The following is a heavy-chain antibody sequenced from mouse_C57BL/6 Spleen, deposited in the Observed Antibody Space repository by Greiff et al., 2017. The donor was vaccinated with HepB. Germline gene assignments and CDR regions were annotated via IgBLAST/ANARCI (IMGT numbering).Heavy chain of an antibody. CDR2: ISGGGGNT. CDR3: ARHGAGGYAMDY. J-gene: IGHJ4*01. CDR1: GFTFSSYT. Sequence: EVMLVESGGGLVKPGGSLKLSCAASGFTFSSYTMSWVRQTPEKRLEWVATISGGGGNTYYPDSVKGRFTISRDNAKNTLYLQMSSLRSEDTALYYCARHGAGGYAMDYWGQGTSVTVSS. V-gene: IGHV5-9*01.